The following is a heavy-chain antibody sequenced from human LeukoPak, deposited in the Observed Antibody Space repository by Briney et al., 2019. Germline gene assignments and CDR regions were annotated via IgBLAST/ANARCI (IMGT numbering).Heavy chain of an antibody. CDR1: GGPISSFY. V-gene: IGHV4-59*01. CDR3: ARGGEWELLPGDY. CDR2: LYDSVSP. J-gene: IGHJ4*02. Sequence: PTETLSLTCTVPGGPISSFYWSWIRQPPAKGLEWNGYLYDSVSPNYNPSRKSRVTISVDTSKNQFSLKLTSVTAADTAQYYCARGGEWELLPGDYWGQGTLVIVSS. D-gene: IGHD1-26*01.